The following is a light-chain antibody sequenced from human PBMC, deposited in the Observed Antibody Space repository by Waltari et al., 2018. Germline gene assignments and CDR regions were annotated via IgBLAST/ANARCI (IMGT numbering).Light chain of an antibody. V-gene: IGLV2-23*02. CDR2: AVS. CDR3: SSYAGSSKGV. Sequence: QSALTHPASVSGSPGQSITIPCTGTSSDVGNYKRVPWYQQHPGKAPKLMIYAVSKRPSGVSDRFSGSKSGDMASLTISGLQPGDEAEYFCSSYAGSSKGVFGGGTKVTVL. J-gene: IGLJ2*01. CDR1: SSDVGNYKR.